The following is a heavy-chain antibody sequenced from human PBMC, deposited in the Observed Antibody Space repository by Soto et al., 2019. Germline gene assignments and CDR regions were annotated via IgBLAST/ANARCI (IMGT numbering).Heavy chain of an antibody. V-gene: IGHV1-18*01. CDR3: ARERCSGGSCYDWFDP. CDR2: ISAYNGNT. J-gene: IGHJ5*02. D-gene: IGHD2-15*01. Sequence: AASVKVSCKASGYTFTSYGISWVRQAPGQGLEWMGWISAYNGNTNYAQKLQGRVTMTTDTSTSTAYMELRSLRSDDTAVYYCARERCSGGSCYDWFDPWGQGTLVTSPQ. CDR1: GYTFTSYG.